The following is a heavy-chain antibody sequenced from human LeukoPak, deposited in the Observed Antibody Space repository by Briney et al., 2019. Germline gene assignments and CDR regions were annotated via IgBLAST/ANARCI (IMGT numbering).Heavy chain of an antibody. CDR3: ARTTEGYARVPGYSYYYYMDV. V-gene: IGHV4-59*01. Sequence: SETLSLTCTVSGGSISSYYWSWIRQPPGKGLEWLGYIYYSGSTHYNPFFRSRVTISVDTSKKQFSLKLRSVTAADTAVYYCARTTEGYARVPGYSYYYYMDVWGKGTTVTISS. D-gene: IGHD5-12*01. J-gene: IGHJ6*03. CDR1: GGSISSYY. CDR2: IYYSGST.